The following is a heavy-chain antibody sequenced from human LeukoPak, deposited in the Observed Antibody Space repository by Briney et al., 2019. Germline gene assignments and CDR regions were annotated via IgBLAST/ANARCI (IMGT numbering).Heavy chain of an antibody. V-gene: IGHV3-73*01. CDR1: GFTFSGSA. Sequence: GGSLRLSCAAPGFTFSGSAMHWVRQASGKGLEWVGRIRSKAHSYATAYAASVKGRFTISRDDSKNTAYLQMNSLKTEDTAVYYCTRHGGRDYYDSSEDAFDIWGQGTMVIVSS. D-gene: IGHD3-22*01. J-gene: IGHJ3*02. CDR2: IRSKAHSYAT. CDR3: TRHGGRDYYDSSEDAFDI.